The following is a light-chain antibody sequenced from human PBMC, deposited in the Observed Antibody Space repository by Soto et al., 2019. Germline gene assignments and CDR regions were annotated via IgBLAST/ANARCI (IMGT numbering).Light chain of an antibody. V-gene: IGLV2-14*01. CDR2: DVS. Sequence: QSALTQPASVSGSPEQSITISCTGTSSDVGGYNYVSWYQQYPGKVPKLMIYDVSNRPSGVSNRFSGSKSGNTASLTISGLQAEDEADYYCSSYTSTTTIVFGGGTQLTVL. J-gene: IGLJ3*02. CDR3: SSYTSTTTIV. CDR1: SSDVGGYNY.